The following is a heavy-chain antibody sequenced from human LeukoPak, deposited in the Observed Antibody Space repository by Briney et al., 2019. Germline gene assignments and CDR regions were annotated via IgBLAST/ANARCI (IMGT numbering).Heavy chain of an antibody. CDR1: GGSFSGYY. V-gene: IGHV4-34*01. D-gene: IGHD3-9*01. CDR2: INHSGST. CDR3: ARGPGHSIVSENSDAFDI. J-gene: IGHJ3*02. Sequence: KPSETLSLTCAVYGGSFSGYYWSWIRQPPGKGLEWIGEINHSGSTNYNPSLKSRVTISVDTSKNQFSLKLSSVTAADTAVYYCARGPGHSIVSENSDAFDIWGQGTMVTVSS.